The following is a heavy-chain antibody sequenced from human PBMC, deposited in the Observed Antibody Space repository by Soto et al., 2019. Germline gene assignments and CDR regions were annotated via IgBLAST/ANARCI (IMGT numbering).Heavy chain of an antibody. D-gene: IGHD1-7*01. CDR3: ARWASILELAYYFDY. J-gene: IGHJ4*02. CDR1: GYTFTSYA. CDR2: INAGNGNT. V-gene: IGHV1-3*01. Sequence: GASVKVSCKASGYTFTSYAMHWVRQAPGQRLEWMGWINAGNGNTKYSQKFQGRVTITRDTSASTAYMELSSLRSEDTAVYYCARWASILELAYYFDYWGQGTLVTVSS.